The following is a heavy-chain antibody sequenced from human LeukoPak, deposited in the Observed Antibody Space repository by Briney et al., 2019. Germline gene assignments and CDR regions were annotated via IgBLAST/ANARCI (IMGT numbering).Heavy chain of an antibody. Sequence: GGSLRLSCAASGFTVSSNYMSWVRQAPGKGLEWVLVIYNTGSTFYADSVKGRFTISRDSSKNTVYLQMNSLRGVDTAVYYCACLYYGSATPDHWGQGTLVTVSS. CDR1: GFTVSSNY. V-gene: IGHV3-66*01. D-gene: IGHD3-10*01. CDR3: ACLYYGSATPDH. CDR2: IYNTGST. J-gene: IGHJ4*02.